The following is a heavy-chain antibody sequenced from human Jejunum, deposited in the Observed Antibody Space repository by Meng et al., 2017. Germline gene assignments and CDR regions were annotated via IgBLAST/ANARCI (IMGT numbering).Heavy chain of an antibody. CDR2: IGSSGSPI. CDR3: VASAIVATDY. J-gene: IGHJ4*02. V-gene: IGHV3-11*01. CDR1: AFTFSDYY. Sequence: QVHLVESGGGSVKPGVSLRLSCAASAFTFSDYYMGWIRQAPGKGLEWVSYIGSSGSPIYYADSVRGRFTISRDNAKNSLFLQMNSLRGDDTAVYYCVASAIVATDYWGQGTLVTVSS. D-gene: IGHD2/OR15-2a*01.